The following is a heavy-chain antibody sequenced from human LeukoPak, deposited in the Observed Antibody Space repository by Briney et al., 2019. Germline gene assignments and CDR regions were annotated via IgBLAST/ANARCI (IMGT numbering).Heavy chain of an antibody. V-gene: IGHV4-34*01. CDR2: ISDSGTT. CDR3: ESWYYDFWSGYYRGPGGLNYYYYMDV. Sequence: SETLSLTCGVSGGSFSAYYWNWIRQPPGKGLEWIGKISDSGTTEYNPSLKSRVTISVDTSKNQFSLKMSSVTAADTAVYYCESWYYDFWSGYYRGPGGLNYYYYMDVWGKGTTVTVSS. J-gene: IGHJ6*03. D-gene: IGHD3-3*01. CDR1: GGSFSAYY.